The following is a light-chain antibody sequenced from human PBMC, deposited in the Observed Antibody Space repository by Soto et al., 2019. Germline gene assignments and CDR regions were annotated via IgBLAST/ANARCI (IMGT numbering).Light chain of an antibody. Sequence: DIRLTQSPSTLSASVGDRVTITYRASQTFNNYLAWYQHKPGTAPKLLIYDASTLESGVPSRFSGSASGTEFTLTITSLQPDDLAMYYCQEYTTYPYTLDQGTKLEI. J-gene: IGKJ2*01. CDR3: QEYTTYPYT. V-gene: IGKV1-5*01. CDR1: QTFNNY. CDR2: DAS.